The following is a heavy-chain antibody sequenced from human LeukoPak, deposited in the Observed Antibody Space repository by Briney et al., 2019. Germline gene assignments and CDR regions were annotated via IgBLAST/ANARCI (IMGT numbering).Heavy chain of an antibody. CDR2: INDDGSLT. V-gene: IGHV3-64D*08. Sequence: PGGSLRLSCSAAGFTFRSHAMHWVRQAPGKGLEYVSTINDDGSLTYYADSVKGRFIISRDNSKNTVYLQMNNLRPDDSAVYHCLKGGWATIGPPKDWGQGTQVSVSS. CDR1: GFTFRSHA. J-gene: IGHJ4*02. D-gene: IGHD5-24*01. CDR3: LKGGWATIGPPKD.